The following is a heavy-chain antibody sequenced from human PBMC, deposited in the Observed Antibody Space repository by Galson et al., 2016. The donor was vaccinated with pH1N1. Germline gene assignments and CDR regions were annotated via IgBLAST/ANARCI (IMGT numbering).Heavy chain of an antibody. Sequence: SLKLGCAADGFNISDKWMSWVRQAPRKGREGGGKRNQDGSRKYYVDSMKGRCTISRDNAENSLSLQMNSLRVEDTALYYCATEDYYTSLYWGQ. CDR1: GFNISDKW. V-gene: IGHV3-7*01. CDR2: RNQDGSRK. J-gene: IGHJ4*02. CDR3: ATEDYYTSLY. D-gene: IGHD1-26*01.